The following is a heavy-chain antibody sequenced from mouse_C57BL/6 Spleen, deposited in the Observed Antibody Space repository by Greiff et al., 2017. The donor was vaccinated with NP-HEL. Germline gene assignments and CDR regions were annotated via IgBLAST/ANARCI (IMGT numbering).Heavy chain of an antibody. CDR3: ARERDYYGSSSHWYFDV. V-gene: IGHV5-4*01. D-gene: IGHD1-1*01. J-gene: IGHJ1*03. Sequence: EVHLVESGGGLVKPGGSLKLSCAASGFTFSSYAMSWVRQTPEKRLEWVATISDGGSYTYYPDNVKGRFTISRDNAKNNLYLQMSHLKSEDTAMYYCARERDYYGSSSHWYFDVWGTGTTVTVSS. CDR1: GFTFSSYA. CDR2: ISDGGSYT.